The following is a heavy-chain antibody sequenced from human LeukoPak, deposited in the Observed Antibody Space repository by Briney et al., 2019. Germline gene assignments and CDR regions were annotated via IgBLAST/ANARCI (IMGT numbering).Heavy chain of an antibody. Sequence: PSETLSLTCAVSGGSISSYFWSWIRQPPGTGLEWIGYIDYTGSTNYNPSLKSRLTISIDTSENQFSLKVSSVTAADTAVYYCASHHPGQSGSFDIWGQGTMVTVSS. D-gene: IGHD3-10*01. CDR1: GGSISSYF. CDR3: ASHHPGQSGSFDI. CDR2: IDYTGST. J-gene: IGHJ3*02. V-gene: IGHV4-59*08.